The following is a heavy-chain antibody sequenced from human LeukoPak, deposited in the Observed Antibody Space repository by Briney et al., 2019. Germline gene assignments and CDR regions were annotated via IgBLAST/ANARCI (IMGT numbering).Heavy chain of an antibody. CDR1: GFTFSDYP. CDR2: ISYDASSD. V-gene: IGHV3-30*04. D-gene: IGHD1-14*01. CDR3: ARSPGFPFGYMDV. Sequence: GGSLRLSCAASGFTFSDYPMYWVRQAPGKGLEWVAVISYDASSDFYRDSVRGRFTISRDNARNTVYLQMDTLKPEDTAVYYCARSPGFPFGYMDVWGKGTMVIVSS. J-gene: IGHJ6*03.